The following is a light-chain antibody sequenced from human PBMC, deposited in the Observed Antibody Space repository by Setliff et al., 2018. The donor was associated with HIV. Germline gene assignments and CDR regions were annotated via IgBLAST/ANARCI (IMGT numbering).Light chain of an antibody. V-gene: IGLV2-14*01. Sequence: QSALTQPASVSGSPGQSITISCTGTRSDVGGYNYVSWFQQHPGKAPKLMIYEVTNRPSGVSNRFSASRSGNTASLTISGLQAGDEADYYCSSYTSSSTLGFGGGTKVTVL. CDR3: SSYTSSSTLG. J-gene: IGLJ3*02. CDR1: RSDVGGYNY. CDR2: EVT.